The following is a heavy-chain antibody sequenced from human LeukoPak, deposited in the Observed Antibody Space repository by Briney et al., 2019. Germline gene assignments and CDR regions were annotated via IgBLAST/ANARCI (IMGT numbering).Heavy chain of an antibody. CDR1: GFTLTNHG. Sequence: SGGSLSLSCAVSGFTLTNHGVSWVRQAPGKGLEWVSIITGTGGRYYGDSVKGRFILSRDNSKNTVYMQMSSLRAEDTATYYCAKDYCRDGNCPFPFLDSWGQGTLVTVSS. J-gene: IGHJ4*02. V-gene: IGHV3-23*01. CDR2: ITGTGGR. D-gene: IGHD2-15*01. CDR3: AKDYCRDGNCPFPFLDS.